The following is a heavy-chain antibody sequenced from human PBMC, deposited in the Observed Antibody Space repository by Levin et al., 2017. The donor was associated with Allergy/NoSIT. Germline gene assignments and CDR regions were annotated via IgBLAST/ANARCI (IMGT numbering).Heavy chain of an antibody. Sequence: SETLSLTCTVAGYSISSGPYWGWIRQTPGKGLEWIGSIYHSGSTHYNPSLKSRVSMSVDTSKNQFSLNLRSVTAADTAVYYCARNGSIGPASSSYNWFDPWGQGTLVTVSS. V-gene: IGHV4-38-2*02. CDR3: ARNGSIGPASSSYNWFDP. CDR1: GYSISSGPY. J-gene: IGHJ5*02. CDR2: IYHSGST. D-gene: IGHD3-22*01.